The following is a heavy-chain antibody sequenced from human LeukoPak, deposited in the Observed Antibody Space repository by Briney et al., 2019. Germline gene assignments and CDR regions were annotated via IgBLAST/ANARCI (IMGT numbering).Heavy chain of an antibody. CDR2: VNANNGDT. Sequence: ASVKVSCKASGNTFTGYYIQWARQAPGQGLEWMGWVNANNGDTRYAQKFQGRVTMTRDTSISTTYMELSGLRSDDTAVYYCAKRDGSKPGAEYFQHWGQGTLVTVSS. J-gene: IGHJ1*01. CDR3: AKRDGSKPGAEYFQH. V-gene: IGHV1-2*02. D-gene: IGHD5-24*01. CDR1: GNTFTGYY.